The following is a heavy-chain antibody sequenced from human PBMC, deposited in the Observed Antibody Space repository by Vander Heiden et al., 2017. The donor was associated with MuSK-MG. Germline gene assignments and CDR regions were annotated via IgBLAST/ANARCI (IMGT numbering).Heavy chain of an antibody. V-gene: IGHV3-23*01. J-gene: IGHJ4*02. CDR3: SNYESDY. CDR2: ISGSGGST. D-gene: IGHD3-3*01. Sequence: EVQLFESGGGLVQPGGSLRLSCAASGFTFSSYAMTWVRQAPGKGLEWVSGISGSGGSTYYADSVKGRFTISRDNSKNTLYLQMSSLRAEDTAVYYCSNYESDYWGQGTLVTVSS. CDR1: GFTFSSYA.